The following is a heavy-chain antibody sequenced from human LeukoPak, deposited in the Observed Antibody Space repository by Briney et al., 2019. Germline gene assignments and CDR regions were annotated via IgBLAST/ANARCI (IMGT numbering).Heavy chain of an antibody. CDR2: LYSGGSA. J-gene: IGHJ4*02. V-gene: IGHV3-66*04. D-gene: IGHD1-26*01. CDR3: ARQYSGSYIDY. Sequence: GASLRLTCAAAEFTAISYYMRWVRPAPGEGVEGVSVLYSGGSAYYADSVRGRFTISRHNLKIMLYLDMNSLRAEDTSIYYCARQYSGSYIDYWGQGTLVTVSS. CDR1: EFTAISYY.